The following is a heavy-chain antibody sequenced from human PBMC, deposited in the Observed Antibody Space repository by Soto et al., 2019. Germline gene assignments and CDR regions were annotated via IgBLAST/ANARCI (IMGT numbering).Heavy chain of an antibody. CDR1: GGTFSSYA. D-gene: IGHD2-2*01. CDR3: AREAIVVVPAAIYYYYGMDV. V-gene: IGHV1-69*13. CDR2: IIPIFGTA. Sequence: ASVKVSCKASGGTFSSYAISWVRQAPGQGLGWMGGIIPIFGTANYAQKFQGRVTITADESTSTAYMELSSLRSEDTAVYYCAREAIVVVPAAIYYYYGMDVWGQGTTVTVSS. J-gene: IGHJ6*02.